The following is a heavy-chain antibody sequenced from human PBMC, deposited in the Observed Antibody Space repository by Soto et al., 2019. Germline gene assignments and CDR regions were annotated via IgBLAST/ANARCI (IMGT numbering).Heavy chain of an antibody. V-gene: IGHV3-7*03. J-gene: IGHJ3*02. CDR1: QFPFSRYW. CDR2: IKKDGSEK. CDR3: ARINSGTYLEYALDI. D-gene: IGHD1-26*01. Sequence: GVSLRLSCAVSQFPFSRYWMSWVRQAPGKGLEWVANIKKDGSEKYYVDSVKGRFTISRDNAKNSLYVQMNSLRAEGTAVYYCARINSGTYLEYALDIWGQETMVTVSS.